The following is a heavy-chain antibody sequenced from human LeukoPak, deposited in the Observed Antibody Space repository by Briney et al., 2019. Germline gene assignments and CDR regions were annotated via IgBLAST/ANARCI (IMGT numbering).Heavy chain of an antibody. CDR1: GFTFSSYW. D-gene: IGHD6-19*01. CDR3: AKDGQRVLYSSGFPYFDY. CDR2: INGDGRGT. V-gene: IGHV3-74*01. Sequence: GGSLRLSCVASGFTFSSYWMHWVRQGPGKGLVWGSGINGDGRGTSYADSVKGRFTISRDNSKNTLYLQMNSLRADDTAVYYCAKDGQRVLYSSGFPYFDYWGRGTLVTVSS. J-gene: IGHJ4*02.